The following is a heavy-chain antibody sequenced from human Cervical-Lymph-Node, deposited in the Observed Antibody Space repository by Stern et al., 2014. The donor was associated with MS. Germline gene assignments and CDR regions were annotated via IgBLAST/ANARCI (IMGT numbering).Heavy chain of an antibody. CDR3: ARDTSSPERSDW. J-gene: IGHJ4*02. Sequence: VQLVESGGGVIQPGGSLRLSCTASGFTVSRDYMTWVRQAPGKGLEWVSLITNVVIPFYTDSVKGPFPIARDDSKNTFYLHMTSLRAEDTAMYYCARDTSSPERSDWWGQGTLVTVSS. V-gene: IGHV3-53*01. D-gene: IGHD1-1*01. CDR1: GFTVSRDY. CDR2: ITNVVIP.